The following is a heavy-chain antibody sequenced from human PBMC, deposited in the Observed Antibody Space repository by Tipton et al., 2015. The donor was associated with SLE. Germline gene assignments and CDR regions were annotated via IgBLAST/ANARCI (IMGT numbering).Heavy chain of an antibody. CDR1: GGSISSYY. CDR2: IYYSGST. CDR3: ASLGETDY. J-gene: IGHJ4*02. D-gene: IGHD3-16*01. Sequence: TLSPTCTVSGGSISSYYWSWIRQPPGKGLEWIGYIYYSGSTNYNPSLKSRVTISVDPSKNQFSLKLNSVTTADTAVYYCASLGETDYWGQGTLVTVSS. V-gene: IGHV4-59*01.